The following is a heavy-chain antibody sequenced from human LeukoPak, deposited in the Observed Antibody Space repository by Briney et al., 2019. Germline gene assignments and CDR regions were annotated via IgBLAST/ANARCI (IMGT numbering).Heavy chain of an antibody. D-gene: IGHD3-10*01. CDR3: AKVLSYGSGSYYLDY. J-gene: IGHJ4*02. CDR2: ISSSSTYI. CDR1: GFTFSSYN. Sequence: GGSLRLSFAASGFTFSSYNMNWVRKAPGKGLEWVSSISSSSTYIYYADSMKGRFTISRDNSKNTLYLQMNSLRAEDTAVYYCAKVLSYGSGSYYLDYWGQGTLVTVSS. V-gene: IGHV3-21*04.